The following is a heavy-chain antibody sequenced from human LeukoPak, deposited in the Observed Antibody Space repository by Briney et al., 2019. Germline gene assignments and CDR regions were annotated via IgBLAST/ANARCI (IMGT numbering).Heavy chain of an antibody. V-gene: IGHV1-18*01. CDR2: INAYNGAT. CDR3: ARPGRFDSEIFDF. D-gene: IGHD1-26*01. CDR1: GYTFTDYG. Sequence: ASVKVSCKASGYTFTDYGISWVRQAPGQGLEYMGWINAYNGATSYAQNLQGRLTLTTDTSTSTAYMELRSLRSDDTAVYYCARPGRFDSEIFDFWGQGTLVTVSS. J-gene: IGHJ4*02.